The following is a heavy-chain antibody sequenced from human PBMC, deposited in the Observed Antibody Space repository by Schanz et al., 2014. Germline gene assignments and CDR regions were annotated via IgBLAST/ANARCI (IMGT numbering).Heavy chain of an antibody. Sequence: VQLVESGGGLVQPGGSLRLSCAVSGFIVRSNYMTWVRQAPGKGLEYISAISNNGDSTYYADSVKGRFTISRDNSKNTLYLQMKSLRAEDTAVYYCAKGRFGELSAFDIWGQGTMVTVSS. CDR1: GFIVRSNY. D-gene: IGHD3-10*01. CDR3: AKGRFGELSAFDI. CDR2: ISNNGDST. J-gene: IGHJ3*02. V-gene: IGHV3-64*04.